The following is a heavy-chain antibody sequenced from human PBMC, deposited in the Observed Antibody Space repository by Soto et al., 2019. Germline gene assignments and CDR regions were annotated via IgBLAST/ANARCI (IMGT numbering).Heavy chain of an antibody. D-gene: IGHD3-10*01. Sequence: SVKVSCKASGYTFTSYGISWVRQAPGQGLEWMGRIIPILGIANYAQKFQGRVTITADKSTSTAYMELSSLRSEDTAVYYCARMVRGVLPARYYYGMDVWGQGTTVTVSS. CDR2: IIPILGIA. V-gene: IGHV1-69*04. CDR1: GYTFTSYG. J-gene: IGHJ6*02. CDR3: ARMVRGVLPARYYYGMDV.